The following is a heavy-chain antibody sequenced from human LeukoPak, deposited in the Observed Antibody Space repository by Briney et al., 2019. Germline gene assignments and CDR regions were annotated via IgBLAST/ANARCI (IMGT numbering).Heavy chain of an antibody. CDR3: ARLQYCSGGSCPRGPAFDI. CDR1: GYSFTSYW. Sequence: GESLKISCKGSGYSFTSYWIGWVRQMPGKGLEWMGIIYPGDSDTRYSPSFQGQVTISADKSISTAYLQWSSLKASDTAMYYCARLQYCSGGSCPRGPAFDIWGQGTMVTVSS. J-gene: IGHJ3*02. V-gene: IGHV5-51*01. CDR2: IYPGDSDT. D-gene: IGHD2-15*01.